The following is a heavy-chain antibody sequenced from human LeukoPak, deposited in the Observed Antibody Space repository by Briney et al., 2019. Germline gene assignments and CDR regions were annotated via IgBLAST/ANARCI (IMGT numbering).Heavy chain of an antibody. D-gene: IGHD2-21*02. V-gene: IGHV1-46*01. Sequence: ASVKVSCKASGYTFTSYYCIHWLRQAPGQGLEWIGILNPAGGSTSYAQKFQGRVTVTRDTSTSTVYMELSSLRSEDTAVYYCARGDAQEVTLDYWGQGTLVTVSS. CDR1: GYTFTSYY. J-gene: IGHJ4*02. CDR3: ARGDAQEVTLDY. CDR2: LNPAGGST.